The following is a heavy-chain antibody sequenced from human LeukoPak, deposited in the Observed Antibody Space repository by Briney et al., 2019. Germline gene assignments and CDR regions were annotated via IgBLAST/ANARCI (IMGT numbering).Heavy chain of an antibody. CDR2: IWYDGSNK. V-gene: IGHV3-33*01. D-gene: IGHD2-21*02. J-gene: IGHJ4*02. CDR3: ARDRVTTYCGRDCSMALDY. Sequence: GGSLRLSCAASGFTFSSYGMHWVRQAPGKGLEWVAVIWYDGSNKYYADSVKGRFTISRDNSKNTLYLQMNSLRAEDTAVYYCARDRVTTYCGRDCSMALDYWGQGTLVTVSS. CDR1: GFTFSSYG.